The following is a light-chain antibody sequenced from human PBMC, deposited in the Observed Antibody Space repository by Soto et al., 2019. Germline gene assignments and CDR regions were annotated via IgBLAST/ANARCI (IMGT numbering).Light chain of an antibody. Sequence: EIVLTQSPGTLSLSPGERATLSCRASQSVSSSYLAWYQQKPGQAPRLLIYGASRRATGIPDRFSGSGSGTDFTLTSSRLEPEDFAVYYCQQYGSSTWTFGQGTKVEI. V-gene: IGKV3-20*01. J-gene: IGKJ1*01. CDR3: QQYGSSTWT. CDR2: GAS. CDR1: QSVSSSY.